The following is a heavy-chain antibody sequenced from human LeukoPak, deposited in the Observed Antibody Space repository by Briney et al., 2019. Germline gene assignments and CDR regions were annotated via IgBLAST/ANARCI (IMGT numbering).Heavy chain of an antibody. CDR3: ASTYCSSTSCYGRPWFDP. Sequence: SETLSLTRTVSGGSISSSSYYWGWIRQPPGKGLEWIGSIYYSGSTYYNPSLKSRVTISVDTSKNQFSLKLSSVTAADTAVYYCASTYCSSTSCYGRPWFDPWGQGTLVTVSS. CDR2: IYYSGST. CDR1: GGSISSSSYY. D-gene: IGHD2-2*01. J-gene: IGHJ5*02. V-gene: IGHV4-39*01.